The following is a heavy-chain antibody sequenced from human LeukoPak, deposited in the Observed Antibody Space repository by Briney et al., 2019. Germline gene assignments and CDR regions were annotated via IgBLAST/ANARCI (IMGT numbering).Heavy chain of an antibody. CDR2: ISAYNGNT. V-gene: IGHV1-18*01. Sequence: ASVKVSCKASGYTFTSYGISWVRQAPGQGLEWMGWISAYNGNTNYAQKLQGRVTMTTDTSTSTAYMELRSLRSDDTAVYYCARERPEYYYGSKGGYYFDYWGQGTLVIVSS. J-gene: IGHJ4*02. D-gene: IGHD3-22*01. CDR3: ARERPEYYYGSKGGYYFDY. CDR1: GYTFTSYG.